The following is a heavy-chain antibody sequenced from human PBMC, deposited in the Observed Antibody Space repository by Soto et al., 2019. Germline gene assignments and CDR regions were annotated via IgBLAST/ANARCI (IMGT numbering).Heavy chain of an antibody. Sequence: EVQLLESGGGLVQPGGSLGLSCAASGFTFSTFAMSWVRQAPGKGLEWVSGIGGNGGTTFYTDSVKGRFTISRDDSKNTLYLHIDILRAEDTAVYYCAKSALWFGEFPFNWFDPWGQGTLVTVSS. CDR3: AKSALWFGEFPFNWFDP. D-gene: IGHD3-10*01. CDR1: GFTFSTFA. CDR2: IGGNGGTT. V-gene: IGHV3-23*01. J-gene: IGHJ5*02.